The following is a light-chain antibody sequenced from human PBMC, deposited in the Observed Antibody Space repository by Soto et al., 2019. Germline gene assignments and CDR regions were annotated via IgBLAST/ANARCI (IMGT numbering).Light chain of an antibody. CDR3: QLYGSSPLFT. V-gene: IGKV3-20*01. CDR1: QSVSSTY. Sequence: EIVLTQSPDTLSLSPGERATLSCRASQSVSSTYLAWFQQKPGQSPRLLISGASSRATGIPERFSGSGSGTDFTLTISRLEPEDFAVYWCQLYGSSPLFTLGPGTKVDIK. CDR2: GAS. J-gene: IGKJ3*01.